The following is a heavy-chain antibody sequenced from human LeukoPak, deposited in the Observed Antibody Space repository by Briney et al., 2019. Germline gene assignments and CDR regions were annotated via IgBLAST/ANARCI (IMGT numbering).Heavy chain of an antibody. V-gene: IGHV4-59*08. CDR1: GGSMSLLY. D-gene: IGHD6-13*01. Sequence: SETLSLTCTVSGGSMSLLYWGWVRQPPGKALEWIGNVYHSGSTNYNPSLKTRLTLSVDKSNSQFSLSLRSVTAADTAMYYCVRWQQPRGFDSWGQGTLVSVSS. J-gene: IGHJ5*01. CDR2: VYHSGST. CDR3: VRWQQPRGFDS.